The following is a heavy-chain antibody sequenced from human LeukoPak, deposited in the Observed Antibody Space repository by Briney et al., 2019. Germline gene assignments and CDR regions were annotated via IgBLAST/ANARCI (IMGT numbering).Heavy chain of an antibody. J-gene: IGHJ3*02. CDR1: RFTCSDYA. D-gene: IGHD5/OR15-5a*01. CDR3: ARGPSGRETICDSLGAFDI. Sequence: GGSLRLSCAGSRFTCSDYAMSWVPQAPGRGVEWVSSIRVSSGDTYYSESVKCRFTIPRDNARNTLHLQINSQRAADTAIYYCARGPSGRETICDSLGAFDIWGQGTMVAVSS. CDR2: IRVSSGDT. V-gene: IGHV3-23*01.